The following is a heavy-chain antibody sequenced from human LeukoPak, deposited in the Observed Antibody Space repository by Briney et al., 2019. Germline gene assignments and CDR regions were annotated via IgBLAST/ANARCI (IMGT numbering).Heavy chain of an antibody. D-gene: IGHD3-3*01. Sequence: AAVQVTFKACGYTFTSYDINWVGQATGQGLEWMGWRNSKRGNTGYAQKFQGRVTMTRNTSIRTAYMELSSLRSEHTAVYYCARGCFWSVNDGMDVGGQGPTVTVSS. CDR2: RNSKRGNT. J-gene: IGHJ6*02. CDR1: GYTFTSYD. V-gene: IGHV1-8*01. CDR3: ARGCFWSVNDGMDV.